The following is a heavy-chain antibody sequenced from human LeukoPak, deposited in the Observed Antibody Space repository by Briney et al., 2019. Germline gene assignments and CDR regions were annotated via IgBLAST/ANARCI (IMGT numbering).Heavy chain of an antibody. D-gene: IGHD3-9*01. V-gene: IGHV3-23*01. J-gene: IGHJ4*02. CDR1: GFTFSSYA. CDR3: SKVAYRQYDILTGYYNVLDYFDY. Sequence: GGSLRLSCAASGFTFSSYAMSWVRQAPGKGLEWVSAISGSGGSTYYADSVKGRFTISRDNSKNTLYLQMNSLRAEDTAVYYCSKVAYRQYDILTGYYNVLDYFDYWGQGTLVTVSS. CDR2: ISGSGGST.